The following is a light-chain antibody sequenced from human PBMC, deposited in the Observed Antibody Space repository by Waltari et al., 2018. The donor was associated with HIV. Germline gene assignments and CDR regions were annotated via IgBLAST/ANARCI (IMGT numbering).Light chain of an antibody. J-gene: IGLJ3*02. Sequence: SYDLTQPPSVSVSPGQTASIACSGDRLESRYVCWYQQKTGQSPVLVIFQDGKRPSGIPERCSGSNSGNSATLTISGTQAMDEADYYCQAWDSSSGGVFGGGTRLTVL. CDR2: QDG. CDR3: QAWDSSSGGV. CDR1: RLESRY. V-gene: IGLV3-1*01.